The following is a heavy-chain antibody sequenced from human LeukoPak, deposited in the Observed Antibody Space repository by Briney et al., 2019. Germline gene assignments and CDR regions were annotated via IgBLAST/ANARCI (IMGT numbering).Heavy chain of an antibody. CDR2: INHSGGT. Sequence: SETLSLTCAVSGGSFSGYYWSWIRQPPGKGLEWIGEINHSGGTNYNPFLKSRVTISVDTSKNQFSLKLSSVTAADTAVYYCARAPYYDFWSGYRGVFDPWGQGTLVTVSS. CDR3: ARAPYYDFWSGYRGVFDP. CDR1: GGSFSGYY. J-gene: IGHJ5*02. D-gene: IGHD3-3*01. V-gene: IGHV4-34*01.